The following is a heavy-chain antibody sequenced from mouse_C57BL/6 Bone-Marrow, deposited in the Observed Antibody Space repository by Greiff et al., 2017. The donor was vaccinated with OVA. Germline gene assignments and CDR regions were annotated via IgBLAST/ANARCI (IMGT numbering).Heavy chain of an antibody. CDR2: ISYDGSN. Sequence: EVQLKESGPGLVKPSQSLSLTCSVTGYSITSGYYWNWIRQFPGNKLEWMGYISYDGSNNYNPSLKNRISITRDTSKNQFFLKLNSVTTEDTATYYCARYYYGSSFHYFDYWGQGTTLTVSS. V-gene: IGHV3-6*01. CDR3: ARYYYGSSFHYFDY. D-gene: IGHD1-1*01. CDR1: GYSITSGYY. J-gene: IGHJ2*01.